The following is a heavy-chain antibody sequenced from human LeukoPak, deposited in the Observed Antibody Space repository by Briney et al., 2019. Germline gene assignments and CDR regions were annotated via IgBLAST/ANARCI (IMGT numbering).Heavy chain of an antibody. J-gene: IGHJ6*02. CDR2: INHSVST. Sequence: SETLSLTCAVYGGSFSGYSWCWIREPPGKGLGWIGEINHSVSTNYNPSLKSRVTISVDTSKNQFSLKLSSVTAADTAVYYCAREGPRGLGGSQIWGQGTTVTVSS. CDR1: GGSFSGYS. V-gene: IGHV4-34*01. D-gene: IGHD3/OR15-3a*01. CDR3: AREGPRGLGGSQI.